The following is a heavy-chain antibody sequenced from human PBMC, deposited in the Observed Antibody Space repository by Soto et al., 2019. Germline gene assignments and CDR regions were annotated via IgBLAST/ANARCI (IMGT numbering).Heavy chain of an antibody. D-gene: IGHD5-18*01. CDR3: ARENSVQAWLHHFDH. V-gene: IGHV3-48*03. Sequence: PXVSLRLSCEASGFSFSSFAMNWVRQAPGRGLEWVSYISDDGASIYYADSLKGRFTISRDNAKYSLSLQMNNLRAEDTAVYYCARENSVQAWLHHFDHWGLGTLVTVSS. CDR2: ISDDGASI. J-gene: IGHJ4*02. CDR1: GFSFSSFA.